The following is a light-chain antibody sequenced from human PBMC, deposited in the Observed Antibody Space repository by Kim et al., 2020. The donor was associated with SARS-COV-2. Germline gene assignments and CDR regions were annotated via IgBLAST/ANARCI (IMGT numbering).Light chain of an antibody. CDR1: QCITTW. CDR2: EAS. J-gene: IGKJ1*01. V-gene: IGKV1-5*03. CDR3: QQYSSYWT. Sequence: DIQMTQSPSTLSASVGDRITITCWASQCITTWLAWYQQKPGKAPKLLIYEASSLERGVPSRFSGSGSGTEFTLTISSLQPDDFATYYCQQYSSYWTFGQGTKVDIK.